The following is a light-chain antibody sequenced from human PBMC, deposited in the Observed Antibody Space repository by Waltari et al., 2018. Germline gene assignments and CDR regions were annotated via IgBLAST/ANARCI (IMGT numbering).Light chain of an antibody. J-gene: IGLJ3*02. Sequence: QSVLTQPPSVSGAPGQRVTISCPGTRSNIVARYEIHWYHQFPGTAPKLLIYGNNYRPSGVPDRFSGSKSGTSGSLAITGLQAEDEADYYCQCYDTTLDGWVFGGGTRLTVL. CDR1: RSNIVARYE. V-gene: IGLV1-40*01. CDR2: GNN. CDR3: QCYDTTLDGWV.